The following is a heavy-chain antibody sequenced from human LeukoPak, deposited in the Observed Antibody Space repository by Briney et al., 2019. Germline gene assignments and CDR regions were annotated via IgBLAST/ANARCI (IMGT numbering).Heavy chain of an antibody. J-gene: IGHJ6*03. CDR1: GGSISSSSYY. Sequence: SETLSLTCTVSGGSISSSSYYWGWIRQSPGTGLEWIGSIYYRGSTYYNPSLKSRVTISVDTSKNQFSLKLSSVTAADTAVYYCARGYRYSGYDYYMDVWGKGTTVIVSS. D-gene: IGHD5-12*01. CDR2: IYYRGST. CDR3: ARGYRYSGYDYYMDV. V-gene: IGHV4-39*07.